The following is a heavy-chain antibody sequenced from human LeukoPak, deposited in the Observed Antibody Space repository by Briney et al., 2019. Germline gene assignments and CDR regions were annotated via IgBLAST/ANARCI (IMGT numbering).Heavy chain of an antibody. CDR3: ARGTLVVVPAATNWFDP. D-gene: IGHD2-2*01. Sequence: ASVKVSCKASGYTFTSYDINWVRQATGRGLEWMGWMNPNSGNTGYAQKFQGRVTMTRNTSISTAYMELSSLRSEDTAVYYCARGTLVVVPAATNWFDPWGQGTLVTVSS. CDR1: GYTFTSYD. CDR2: MNPNSGNT. J-gene: IGHJ5*02. V-gene: IGHV1-8*01.